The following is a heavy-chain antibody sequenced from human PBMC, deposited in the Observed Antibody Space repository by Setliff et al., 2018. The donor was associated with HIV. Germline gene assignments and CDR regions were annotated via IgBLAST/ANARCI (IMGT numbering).Heavy chain of an antibody. CDR2: IGSYSGYT. D-gene: IGHD2-2*01. CDR3: VRGHCNSDKCWYTWFDP. V-gene: IGHV1-18*01. Sequence: GASVKVSCKASSYTLINYGVSWVRQAPGQGLEWMGWIGSYSGYTIDAQKFQDRLTMTTDTSTTTASMELRSLRSDDTAVNYCVRGHCNSDKCWYTWFDPWGQGTLVTVSS. CDR1: SYTLINYG. J-gene: IGHJ5*02.